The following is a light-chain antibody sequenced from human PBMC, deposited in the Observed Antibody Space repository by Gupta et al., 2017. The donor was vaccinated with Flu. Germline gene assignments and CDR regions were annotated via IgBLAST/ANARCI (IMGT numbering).Light chain of an antibody. CDR1: QSVSSN. Sequence: EIVMTQSPATLSVSPGERATLSCRASQSVSSNLAWYQQKPGQAPRLLIYGASTRATGIPARFSGSGSGTEFTLTISSLQSEDFAVYYCQQYNNWPGSFGQWTKLEIK. CDR3: QQYNNWPGS. J-gene: IGKJ2*03. V-gene: IGKV3-15*01. CDR2: GAS.